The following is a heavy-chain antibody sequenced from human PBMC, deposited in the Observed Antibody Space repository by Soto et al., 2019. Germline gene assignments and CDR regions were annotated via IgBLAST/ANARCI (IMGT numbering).Heavy chain of an antibody. J-gene: IGHJ4*02. CDR1: GFSLSTSGVG. D-gene: IGHD6-19*01. Sequence: QITLKESGPTLVKPTQTLTLTCTFSGFSLSTSGVGVGWIRQPPGKALEWLALIYWDDDKRYSPSLKSRLTITKDSSKNQVVLTMTNMDPVDTATYYCAHRREDSSRWYYFDYWGQGTLVTVSS. V-gene: IGHV2-5*02. CDR3: AHRREDSSRWYYFDY. CDR2: IYWDDDK.